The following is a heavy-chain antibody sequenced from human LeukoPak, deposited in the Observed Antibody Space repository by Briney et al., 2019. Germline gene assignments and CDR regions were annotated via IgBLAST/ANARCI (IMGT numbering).Heavy chain of an antibody. CDR2: IYYSGST. V-gene: IGHV4-39*01. Sequence: SETLSLTCTVSGGSISTSSYYWAWIRQPPGKGLKWIGRIYYSGSTFYNPSFKSRVSISVDTSKNQFPLKLSSVTAADTAVYYCARQDYSTWWFDPWGQGTLVTVSS. J-gene: IGHJ5*02. D-gene: IGHD6-13*01. CDR3: ARQDYSTWWFDP. CDR1: GGSISTSSYY.